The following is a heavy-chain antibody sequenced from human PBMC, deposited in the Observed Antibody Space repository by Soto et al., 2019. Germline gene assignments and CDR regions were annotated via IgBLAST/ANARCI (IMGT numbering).Heavy chain of an antibody. CDR2: IRQSGDRS. CDR3: VTAVRTRLDN. Sequence: GGSLRHSWAASGFIFSDFAMYWVRRAPGKGLEWVSSIRQSGDRSSYADSAKGRFTISRDNSKNTLYLQMNGLRLDDTAVYYCVTAVRTRLDNWGPGTLVTVSS. V-gene: IGHV3-23*01. J-gene: IGHJ4*02. D-gene: IGHD3-10*01. CDR1: GFIFSDFA.